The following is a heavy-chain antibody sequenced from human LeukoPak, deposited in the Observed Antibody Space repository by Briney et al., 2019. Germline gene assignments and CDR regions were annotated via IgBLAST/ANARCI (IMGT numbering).Heavy chain of an antibody. V-gene: IGHV1-69*04. Sequence: GASVKVSCKASGGTFSSYAISWVRQAPGQGLEWMGRIIPILGIANYAQKFQGRVTITADKSTSTAYMELSSLRSADTAVYYCARTTTRVGAPDYWGQGTLVTVSS. CDR1: GGTFSSYA. CDR2: IIPILGIA. D-gene: IGHD1-26*01. J-gene: IGHJ4*02. CDR3: ARTTTRVGAPDY.